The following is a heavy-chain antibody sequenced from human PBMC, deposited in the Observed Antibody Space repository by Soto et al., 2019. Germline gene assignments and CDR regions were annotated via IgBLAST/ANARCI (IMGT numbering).Heavy chain of an antibody. Sequence: GASVKVSCKASGYTFTSYGISWVRQAPGQGLGWMGWISAYNGNTNYAQKLQGRVTMTADTSTSTAYMELRSLRSDDTAVYYCARDGMITFGGVSYFDYWGQGTLVTVSS. CDR3: ARDGMITFGGVSYFDY. J-gene: IGHJ4*02. CDR2: ISAYNGNT. CDR1: GYTFTSYG. D-gene: IGHD3-16*01. V-gene: IGHV1-18*04.